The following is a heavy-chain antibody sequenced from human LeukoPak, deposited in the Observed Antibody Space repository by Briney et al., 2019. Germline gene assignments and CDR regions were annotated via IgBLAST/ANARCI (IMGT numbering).Heavy chain of an antibody. CDR1: GGSISSSSW. D-gene: IGHD3-22*01. J-gene: IGHJ4*02. V-gene: IGHV4-4*02. Sequence: PSETLSLTCAVSGGSISSSSWWSWVRQPPGKGLEWIGETYHSGSTNYNPSLKSRVTISVDKSRNQFSLKLNSVTAADTAVYYCARLKGAYYYDSSGYYYGLDYWGQGTLVTVSS. CDR2: TYHSGST. CDR3: ARLKGAYYYDSSGYYYGLDY.